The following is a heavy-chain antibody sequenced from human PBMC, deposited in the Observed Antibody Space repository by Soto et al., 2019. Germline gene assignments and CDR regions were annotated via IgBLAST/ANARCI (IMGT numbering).Heavy chain of an antibody. CDR2: ISAYNGNT. CDR1: GYTFTSYG. J-gene: IGHJ4*02. V-gene: IGHV1-18*01. Sequence: ASVKVSCKASGYTFTSYGISWARQAPGQGLEWMGWISAYNGNTNYAQKLQGRVTMTTDTSTSTAYMELRSLRSDDTAVYYCARDPDYDYIWGTYFDYWGQGTLVTVSS. D-gene: IGHD3-16*01. CDR3: ARDPDYDYIWGTYFDY.